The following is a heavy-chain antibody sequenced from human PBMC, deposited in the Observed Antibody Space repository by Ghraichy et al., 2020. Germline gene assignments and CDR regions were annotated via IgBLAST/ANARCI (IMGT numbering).Heavy chain of an antibody. CDR1: GGSISSSSYY. V-gene: IGHV4-39*01. CDR2: IYYSGST. CDR3: ARRGYCSGGGCPRAFDY. J-gene: IGHJ4*02. Sequence: SQTLSLTCTVSGGSISSSSYYWGWIRQPPGKGLEWIGSIYYSGSTYYNPSLKSGVTISVDTSKNQFSLKLSSVTAADTAVYYCARRGYCSGGGCPRAFDYWGQGTLVTVSS. D-gene: IGHD2-15*01.